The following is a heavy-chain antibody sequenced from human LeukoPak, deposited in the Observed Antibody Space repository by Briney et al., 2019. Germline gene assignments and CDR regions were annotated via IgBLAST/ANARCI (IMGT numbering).Heavy chain of an antibody. CDR1: GFTFSSYS. Sequence: SGGSLRLSCAASGFTFSSYSMNWVRQAPGKGLEWVSSISSSSSYIYYADSVKSRFTISRDNAKNSLYLQMNSLRAEDTAVYYCASNHYYDSSGYWYRPDYWGQGTLVTVSS. D-gene: IGHD3-22*01. J-gene: IGHJ4*02. CDR3: ASNHYYDSSGYWYRPDY. V-gene: IGHV3-21*01. CDR2: ISSSSSYI.